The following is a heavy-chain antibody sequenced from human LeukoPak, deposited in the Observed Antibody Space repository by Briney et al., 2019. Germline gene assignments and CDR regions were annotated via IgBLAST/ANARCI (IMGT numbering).Heavy chain of an antibody. J-gene: IGHJ6*03. V-gene: IGHV1-2*02. CDR3: ARGVSAAGKDPSHYYYMDV. CDR2: INPNSGGT. D-gene: IGHD6-13*01. CDR1: GYTFTGYY. Sequence: ASVKVSCKASGYTFTGYYMHWVRQAPGQGLEWMGWINPNSGGTNYAQKFQGRVTMTRDTSISTAYMELSRLRSDDTAVYYCARGVSAAGKDPSHYYYMDVWGKGTTVTVSS.